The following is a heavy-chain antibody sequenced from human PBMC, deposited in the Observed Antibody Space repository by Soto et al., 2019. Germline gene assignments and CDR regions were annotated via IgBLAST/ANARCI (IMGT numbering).Heavy chain of an antibody. D-gene: IGHD3-22*01. J-gene: IGHJ4*02. CDR3: AKGRESSGSYRPFDY. CDR1: GFTFSSYA. V-gene: IGHV3-23*01. Sequence: EVQVLESGGGLGQPGGSLRLSCAASGFTFSSYAMSWVRQAPGKGLEWGSAISGGGVGTNYADSVKGRFTISRDNSKNTLYLQMNSLRAEDTAVYYCAKGRESSGSYRPFDYWGQGTLVTVSS. CDR2: ISGGGVGT.